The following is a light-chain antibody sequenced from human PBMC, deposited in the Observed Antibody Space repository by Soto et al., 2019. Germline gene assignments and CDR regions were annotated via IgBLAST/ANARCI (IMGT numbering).Light chain of an antibody. CDR1: QSISSY. J-gene: IGKJ4*01. CDR2: VTS. CDR3: QQSYNTPLT. V-gene: IGKV1-39*01. Sequence: DIQMTQSPSSLSASVGDRVTITCRASQSISSYLNWYQQKPGKAPKLLISVTSTLQSGVPSRFSGSASGTAFTLIISSLQPEDFATYYCQQSYNTPLTFGGGTTVEVK.